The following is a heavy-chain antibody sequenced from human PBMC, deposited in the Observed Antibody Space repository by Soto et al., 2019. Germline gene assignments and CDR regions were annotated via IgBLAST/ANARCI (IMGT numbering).Heavy chain of an antibody. J-gene: IGHJ6*02. CDR2: ISSSGRYI. Sequence: LRLSCAASGFTFTTYSMKWVRQAPGKGLEWVSHISSSGRYINYADSVKGRFTISRDNAKNSLSLQMNSLRVEDTAIYYCARDFSYGLDVWGQGTTVTVSS. CDR3: ARDFSYGLDV. V-gene: IGHV3-21*01. D-gene: IGHD3-16*01. CDR1: GFTFTTYS.